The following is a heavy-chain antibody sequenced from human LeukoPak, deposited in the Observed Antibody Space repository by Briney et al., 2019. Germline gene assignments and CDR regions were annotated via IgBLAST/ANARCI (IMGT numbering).Heavy chain of an antibody. CDR2: INPSGGST. Sequence: ASVKVSCKASEYSFTGYYIYWVRQAPGQGLEWMGIINPSGGSTSYAQKFQGRVTMTRDTSTSTVYMELSSLRSEDTAVYYCARDGGQKYYYGSGSSASSLDYWGQGTLVTVSS. CDR1: EYSFTGYY. CDR3: ARDGGQKYYYGSGSSASSLDY. V-gene: IGHV1-46*01. D-gene: IGHD3-10*01. J-gene: IGHJ4*02.